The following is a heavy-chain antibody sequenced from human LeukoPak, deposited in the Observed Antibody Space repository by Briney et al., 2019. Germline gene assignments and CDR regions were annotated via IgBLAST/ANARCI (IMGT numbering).Heavy chain of an antibody. D-gene: IGHD3-3*01. V-gene: IGHV3-23*01. Sequence: PGGSLRLSCAASGFTFSSYAMSWVRQAPGKGLEWVSAISGSGGSTYYADSVKGRFTISRDNSKNTLYLQMNSLRAEDTAVYYWARLNGSGTRKGTNWFDPWGQGTLVTVSS. CDR3: ARLNGSGTRKGTNWFDP. J-gene: IGHJ5*02. CDR1: GFTFSSYA. CDR2: ISGSGGST.